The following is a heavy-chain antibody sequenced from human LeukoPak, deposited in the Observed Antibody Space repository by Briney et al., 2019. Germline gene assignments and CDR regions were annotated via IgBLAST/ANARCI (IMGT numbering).Heavy chain of an antibody. Sequence: PGGSLGLSCAASGFNFNIFAMSWVRRAPGKGLGWVSSIGSTERYYADSVKGRFTISRDNSKNTLYLQMSSLTAEDTAVYYCAKDSFDHNGVYDAFDIWGQGTLVTVSS. CDR3: AKDSFDHNGVYDAFDI. V-gene: IGHV3-23*01. CDR1: GFNFNIFA. J-gene: IGHJ3*02. D-gene: IGHD3-16*01. CDR2: IGSTER.